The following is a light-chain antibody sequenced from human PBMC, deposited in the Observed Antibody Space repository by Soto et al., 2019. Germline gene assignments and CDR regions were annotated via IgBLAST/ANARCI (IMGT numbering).Light chain of an antibody. CDR3: SSYTSSSTPVV. Sequence: QSALTQPASVSGSPGQSITISCTGTSSDVGGYNYVSRYQQHPGKAPKLMIYDVSIRPSGVSNRFSGSKSGNTASLTISGLQAEDEADYYCSSYTSSSTPVVFGGGTKLTVL. CDR1: SSDVGGYNY. CDR2: DVS. J-gene: IGLJ2*01. V-gene: IGLV2-14*01.